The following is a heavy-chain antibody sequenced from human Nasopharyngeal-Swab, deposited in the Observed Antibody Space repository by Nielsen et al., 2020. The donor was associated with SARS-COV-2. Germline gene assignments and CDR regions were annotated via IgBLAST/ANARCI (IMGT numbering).Heavy chain of an antibody. Sequence: PGKGLEWIGEINHSGSTNYNPSLKSRVTISVDTSKNQFSLKLSSVTAADTAVYYCARARRNFVVVSAFDYWGQGTLVTVSS. CDR2: INHSGST. D-gene: IGHD2-21*02. J-gene: IGHJ4*02. CDR3: ARARRNFVVVSAFDY. V-gene: IGHV4-34*09.